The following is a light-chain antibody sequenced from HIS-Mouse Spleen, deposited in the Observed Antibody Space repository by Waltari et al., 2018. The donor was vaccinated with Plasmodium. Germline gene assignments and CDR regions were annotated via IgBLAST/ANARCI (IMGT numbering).Light chain of an antibody. CDR3: YSTDSSGNHRV. V-gene: IGLV3-10*01. Sequence: SYELTQPPSVSVSPGQTARITCSGDALPKKYAYWYPQKSGQAPVLVIYEDSKRPSGFPERFSGSSSGTMATVTISGAQVEDEADYYCYSTDSSGNHRVFGGGTKLTVL. J-gene: IGLJ3*02. CDR2: EDS. CDR1: ALPKKY.